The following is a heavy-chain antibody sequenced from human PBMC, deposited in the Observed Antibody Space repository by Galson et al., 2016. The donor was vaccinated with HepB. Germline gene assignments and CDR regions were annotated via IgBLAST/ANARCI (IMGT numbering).Heavy chain of an antibody. D-gene: IGHD6-6*01. CDR1: AYNFTDYY. Sequence: SVKVSCKASAYNFTDYYIHWVRQAPGQGLEWMGIINTNTGITSSPQKLQGRVTMTSDTSTSTVYMELSSLRSDDTAVYFCARWPTKGQTDMEGVVRAGMDVWGQGTTVTVS. CDR2: INTNTGIT. CDR3: ARWPTKGQTDMEGVVRAGMDV. J-gene: IGHJ6*02. V-gene: IGHV1-46*04.